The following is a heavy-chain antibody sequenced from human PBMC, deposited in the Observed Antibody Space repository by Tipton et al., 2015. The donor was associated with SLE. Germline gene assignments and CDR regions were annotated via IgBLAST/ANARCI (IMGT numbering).Heavy chain of an antibody. J-gene: IGHJ5*02. V-gene: IGHV4-4*08. CDR3: ARLIVGAGKWFDP. CDR2: IYTSGST. CDR1: GGSISSHY. D-gene: IGHD1-26*01. Sequence: TLSLTCTVSGGSISSHYWSWIRQPPGKGLEWIGYIYTSGSTNYNPSLKSRVTISVDTSKNQFSLKLSSVTAADTAVYYCARLIVGAGKWFDPWGQGTLVTVSS.